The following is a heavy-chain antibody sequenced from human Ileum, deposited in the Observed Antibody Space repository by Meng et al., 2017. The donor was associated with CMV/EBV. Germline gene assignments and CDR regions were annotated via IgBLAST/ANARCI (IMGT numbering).Heavy chain of an antibody. Sequence: ASRFIFHTYWLHWLRHAPGKGLVWVSRIHGDGRTTTYADSVKGRFTISRDNAKNTLYLQMNSLRDEDTAVYYCARGPGTNAFYVGDYWGQGALVTVSS. CDR1: RFIFHTYW. CDR2: IHGDGRTT. D-gene: IGHD3-10*02. CDR3: ARGPGTNAFYVGDY. J-gene: IGHJ4*02. V-gene: IGHV3-74*01.